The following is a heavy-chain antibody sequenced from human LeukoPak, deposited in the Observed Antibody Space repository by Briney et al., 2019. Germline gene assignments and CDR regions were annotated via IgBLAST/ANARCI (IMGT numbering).Heavy chain of an antibody. J-gene: IGHJ4*02. CDR2: ISSSSSYI. CDR1: GFTFSSYS. Sequence: GGSLRLSCAASGFTFSSYSMNWVRQAPGKGLEWVSSISSSSSYIYYADSVKGRFTISRDNAKNTLYLQMNSLRAEDTAVYYCAGLSGYSSSPDFDYWGQGTLVTVSS. D-gene: IGHD6-6*01. CDR3: AGLSGYSSSPDFDY. V-gene: IGHV3-21*01.